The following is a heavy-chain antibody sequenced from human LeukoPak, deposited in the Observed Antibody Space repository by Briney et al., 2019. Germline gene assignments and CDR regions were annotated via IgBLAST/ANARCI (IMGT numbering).Heavy chain of an antibody. CDR2: ISGGNT. J-gene: IGHJ4*02. D-gene: IGHD5-24*01. Sequence: GGSLRLSCAASGFTFSSYAMSWVRQAPGKGLKWVSAISGGNTYYADSVKGRFTISRDNSKNTLYLQMNSLRAEDTAVYYCARGAGYNYPYYFDYWGQGTLVTVSS. CDR3: ARGAGYNYPYYFDY. CDR1: GFTFSSYA. V-gene: IGHV3-23*01.